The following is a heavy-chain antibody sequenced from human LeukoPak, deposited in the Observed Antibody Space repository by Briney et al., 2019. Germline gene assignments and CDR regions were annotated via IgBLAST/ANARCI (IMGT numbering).Heavy chain of an antibody. J-gene: IGHJ4*02. D-gene: IGHD6-13*01. Sequence: GGSLRLSCAASGFTFSSYDMHWVRQPTGKGLEWVSCIDSAGDPFYPGSVKGRFTISRENAKNSLYLQMNSLTAGDTAVYYCARAYTSTWYDSPLDYWGQGTLVTVSS. CDR1: GFTFSSYD. CDR2: IDSAGDP. V-gene: IGHV3-13*05. CDR3: ARAYTSTWYDSPLDY.